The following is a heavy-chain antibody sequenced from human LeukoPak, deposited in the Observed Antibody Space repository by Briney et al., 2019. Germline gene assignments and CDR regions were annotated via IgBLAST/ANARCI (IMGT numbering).Heavy chain of an antibody. CDR2: INPNSGGT. CDR3: ARGYCSSTSCYYHVDY. CDR1: GYTFTGYY. J-gene: IGHJ4*02. D-gene: IGHD2-2*01. V-gene: IGHV1-2*02. Sequence: ASVKVSCKASGYTFTGYYMHWVRQAPGQGLEWMGWINPNSGGTNYAQKFQGRVTMTRDTSISTAYMELSRLRSDDTAMYYCARGYCSSTSCYYHVDYWGQGTLVTVSS.